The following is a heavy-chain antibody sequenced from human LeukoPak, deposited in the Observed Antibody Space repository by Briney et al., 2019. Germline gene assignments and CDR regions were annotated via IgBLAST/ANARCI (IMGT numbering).Heavy chain of an antibody. Sequence: LETLSLTCIVSGDSIISGSHYCDWIRQPPGKGLEWIGSIYYSGSTHYSPSLKSRVTISVDTSKNQFSLKLRSVTAADTAVYYCASRVSGGAFDIWGQGTMVTVSS. CDR2: IYYSGST. V-gene: IGHV4-39*01. J-gene: IGHJ3*02. CDR1: GDSIISGSHY. CDR3: ASRVSGGAFDI. D-gene: IGHD3-10*01.